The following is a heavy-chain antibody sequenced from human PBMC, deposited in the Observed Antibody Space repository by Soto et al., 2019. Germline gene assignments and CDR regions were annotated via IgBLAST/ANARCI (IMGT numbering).Heavy chain of an antibody. CDR3: ASGGYSRPGADYYGMDV. Sequence: ASVKVSCKTSGYTFTGYFKHWLRQAPGQGLEWMGWINPNSGDTDYAQNFQGRVTMTRDTSSSTAYMELSSLRSEDTAVYYCASGGYSRPGADYYGMDVWGQGTTVTVS. CDR1: GYTFTGYF. CDR2: INPNSGDT. V-gene: IGHV1-2*02. J-gene: IGHJ6*02. D-gene: IGHD6-13*01.